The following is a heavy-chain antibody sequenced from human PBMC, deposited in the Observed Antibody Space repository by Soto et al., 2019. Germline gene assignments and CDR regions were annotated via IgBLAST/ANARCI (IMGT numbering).Heavy chain of an antibody. V-gene: IGHV3-23*01. Sequence: EVQLLESGGGLVQPGGSLRLSCAASGFTFSSYAMSWVRQAPGKGLEWVSAISGSGGSTYYADSEKGRFTISRDNSKNTLYLQMNSLRAEDTAVYYCAKERPWQKRGPTHFDYWGQGTLVTVSS. CDR1: GFTFSSYA. CDR3: AKERPWQKRGPTHFDY. CDR2: ISGSGGST. D-gene: IGHD5-12*01. J-gene: IGHJ4*02.